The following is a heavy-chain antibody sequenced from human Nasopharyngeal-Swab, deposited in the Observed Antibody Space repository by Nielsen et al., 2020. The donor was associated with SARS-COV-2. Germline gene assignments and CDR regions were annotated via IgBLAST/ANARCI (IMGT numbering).Heavy chain of an antibody. V-gene: IGHV3-21*01. CDR1: GFTFNNYN. CDR3: AISSGYYYPGFDY. CDR2: IGSSSSYI. J-gene: IGHJ4*02. D-gene: IGHD3-22*01. Sequence: GSLRLSCAASGFTFNNYNFNWVRQAPGKGLEWVSSIGSSSSYIYYADSVKGRFTISRDNAKNSLYLQMNSLRAEDTAVYYCAISSGYYYPGFDYWGQGTLVTVSS.